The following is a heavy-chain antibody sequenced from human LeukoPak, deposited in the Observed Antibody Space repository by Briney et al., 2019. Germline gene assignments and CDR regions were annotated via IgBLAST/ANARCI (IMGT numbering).Heavy chain of an antibody. CDR3: TRGLRGGDYQLLPFGY. CDR2: IYYTGST. J-gene: IGHJ4*02. CDR1: GGSISPYY. D-gene: IGHD1-26*01. Sequence: PSETLSLTRTVSGGSISPYYWSWIRQSPGKGLEYIGYIYYTGSTNYNPSLKSRVTISLDTSNNQFSLILSSVTAADTAVYYCTRGLRGGDYQLLPFGYWGQGTLVTVSS. V-gene: IGHV4-59*01.